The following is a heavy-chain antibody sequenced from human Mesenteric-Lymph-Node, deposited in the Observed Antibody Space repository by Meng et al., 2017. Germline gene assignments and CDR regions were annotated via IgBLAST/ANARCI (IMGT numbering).Heavy chain of an antibody. Sequence: GESLKISCAASGFTFSSYSMNWVRQAPGKGLEWVSSISSSSYIYYADSVKGRFTISRDNAKNSLYLQMNSLRAEDTAVYYCARESRTIREYYYYYYGMDVWGQGTTVTVSS. J-gene: IGHJ6*02. CDR1: GFTFSSYS. CDR3: ARESRTIREYYYYYYGMDV. CDR2: ISSSSYI. V-gene: IGHV3-21*01. D-gene: IGHD1-14*01.